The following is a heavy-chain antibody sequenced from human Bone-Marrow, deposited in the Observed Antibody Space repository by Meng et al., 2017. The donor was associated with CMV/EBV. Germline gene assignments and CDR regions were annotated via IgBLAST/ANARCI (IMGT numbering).Heavy chain of an antibody. J-gene: IGHJ6*02. CDR3: ARGGAVAGTLRYYGMDV. Sequence: ASVKGFCKASGYTFTGYYMHGVRQAPGQGLEWMGWINPNSGGTNYAQKFQGRVTMTRDTSISTAYMELSRLRSDDTAVYYCARGGAVAGTLRYYGMDVWGQGTTVTVSS. D-gene: IGHD6-19*01. CDR1: GYTFTGYY. CDR2: INPNSGGT. V-gene: IGHV1-2*02.